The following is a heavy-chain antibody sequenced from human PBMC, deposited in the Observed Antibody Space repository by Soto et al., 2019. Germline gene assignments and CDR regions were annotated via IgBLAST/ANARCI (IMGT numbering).Heavy chain of an antibody. CDR2: ITPFNGNT. CDR3: ARRPRGYSYAVKEYYFDY. D-gene: IGHD5-18*01. Sequence: SVKVSCKASGYTFTYRYLHWVRQAPGQALEWMGWITPFNGNTNYAQKFQDRVTITRDRSMSTAYMELSSVTAADTAVYYCARRPRGYSYAVKEYYFDYWGQGTLVTVSS. CDR1: GYTFTYRY. J-gene: IGHJ4*02. V-gene: IGHV1-45*02.